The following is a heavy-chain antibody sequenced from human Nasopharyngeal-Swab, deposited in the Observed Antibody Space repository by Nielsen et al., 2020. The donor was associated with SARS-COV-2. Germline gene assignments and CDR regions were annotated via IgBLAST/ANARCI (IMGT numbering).Heavy chain of an antibody. V-gene: IGHV3-30*18. CDR1: GFTFSSYG. J-gene: IGHJ4*02. D-gene: IGHD5-18*01. CDR2: ISYDGSNK. CDR3: AKEQSYGLSYFDY. Sequence: GESLKISCAASGFTFSSYGMHWVRQAPGKGLEWVAVISYDGSNKYYADSVKGRFTISRDNSKNTLYLQMNSLRAEDTAVYYCAKEQSYGLSYFDYWGQGTPVTVSS.